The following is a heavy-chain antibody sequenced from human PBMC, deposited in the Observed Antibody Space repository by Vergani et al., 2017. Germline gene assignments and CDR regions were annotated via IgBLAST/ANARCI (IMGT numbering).Heavy chain of an antibody. D-gene: IGHD6-19*01. CDR1: GFTFSSYA. Sequence: EVQLLESGGGLVQPGGSLRLSCAASGFTFSSYAMSWVRQAPGKGLEWVSGISASGGTTYYADSVKGRFTISRDNSKNTLYLQMSSLRAEDTAVYYCVKGYSGWLNVGDWGQGTLVTVSS. CDR2: ISASGGTT. V-gene: IGHV3-23*01. J-gene: IGHJ4*02. CDR3: VKGYSGWLNVGD.